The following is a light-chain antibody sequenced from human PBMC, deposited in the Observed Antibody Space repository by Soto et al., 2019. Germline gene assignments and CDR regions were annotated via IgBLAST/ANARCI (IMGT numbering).Light chain of an antibody. CDR1: QGISRW. CDR2: GAS. Sequence: DIQMTQSPSSVSASVGDRVTITCRASQGISRWLAWYQQKPGKAPKLLIYGASNLQSGVPSRFSGGASGTDFTLTSTTLQPEDFATYYCQQANSFLSFGGGTKVEIK. J-gene: IGKJ4*01. V-gene: IGKV1-12*02. CDR3: QQANSFLS.